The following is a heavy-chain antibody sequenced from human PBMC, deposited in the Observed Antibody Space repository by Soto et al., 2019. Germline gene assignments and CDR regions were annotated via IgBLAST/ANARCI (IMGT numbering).Heavy chain of an antibody. Sequence: PGGSLRLSCAASGFTFRGYGMHWVRQAPGRGLEWVALISYDGSIKYYADSVRGRFTISRDNSKNTLYLQMNSLRAEDTAVYYCANSEYSRYQNIDGWGQGTTVTVSS. V-gene: IGHV3-30*18. CDR3: ANSEYSRYQNIDG. J-gene: IGHJ6*02. CDR1: GFTFRGYG. D-gene: IGHD5-18*01. CDR2: ISYDGSIK.